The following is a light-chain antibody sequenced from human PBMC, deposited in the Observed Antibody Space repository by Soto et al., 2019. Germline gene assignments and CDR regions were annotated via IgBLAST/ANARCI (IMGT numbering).Light chain of an antibody. V-gene: IGKV3-20*01. J-gene: IGKJ4*01. Sequence: EIVLTQSPGTLSLSPGERATLSCRASQSVSSRYLAWYQQKPGQAPRLLIYGASSRATGIPDRFSGSGSGLYFTISISRVELEDFALYYCQQYDSSPPGLAFGGGTKVEIK. CDR1: QSVSSRY. CDR3: QQYDSSPPGLA. CDR2: GAS.